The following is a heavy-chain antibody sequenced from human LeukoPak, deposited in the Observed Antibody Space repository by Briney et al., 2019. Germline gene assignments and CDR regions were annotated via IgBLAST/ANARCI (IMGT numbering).Heavy chain of an antibody. V-gene: IGHV1-69*13. Sequence: ASVKVSCKASGGTFSSYAISWVRQAPGQGLEWMGGIIPIFGTANYAQKFQGRVTITADESTSTAYMELSSLRSEDTAVYYCARGLDYDFWSGYYTAFDIWGQGTMVTVSS. CDR1: GGTFSSYA. CDR3: ARGLDYDFWSGYYTAFDI. D-gene: IGHD3-3*01. J-gene: IGHJ3*02. CDR2: IIPIFGTA.